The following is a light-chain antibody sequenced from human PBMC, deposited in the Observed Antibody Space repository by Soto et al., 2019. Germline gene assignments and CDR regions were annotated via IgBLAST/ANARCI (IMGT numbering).Light chain of an antibody. CDR2: SAS. Sequence: DIQMTQSPSSLSTSIGDRVTITCRASQRINIYLNWYRQKPGKAPELLIYSASNLQSGVPSRFSGSGSGTDFTLTISGLQSEDFATYYCQQSFSTPTFGQGRRLEIK. CDR1: QRINIY. CDR3: QQSFSTPT. J-gene: IGKJ5*01. V-gene: IGKV1-39*01.